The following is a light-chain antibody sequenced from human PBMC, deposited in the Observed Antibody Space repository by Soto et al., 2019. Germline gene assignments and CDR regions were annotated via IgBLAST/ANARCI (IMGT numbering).Light chain of an antibody. CDR1: QSVSSRF. CDR2: RAS. J-gene: IGKJ2*01. V-gene: IGKV3-20*01. Sequence: EIVLTQSPGTLSLSPGERATLSCRASQSVSSRFLAWYQQRPGQPPRLLIYRASRRATGIPDRFSASGSGTDFTLTISRLEPEDFAVYYCQQYGSSPPYTFGQGTKLEIK. CDR3: QQYGSSPPYT.